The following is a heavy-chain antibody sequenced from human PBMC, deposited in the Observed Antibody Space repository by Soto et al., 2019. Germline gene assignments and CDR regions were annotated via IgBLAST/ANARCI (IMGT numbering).Heavy chain of an antibody. CDR2: ISGSGGST. CDR1: AFNFRLYP. Sequence: EVQLLESGGGLVQPGGSLRLSCGASAFNFRLYPMAWVRQAPGKGLEWVSSISGSGGSTFYADSVKGRFTISRDNSKNTLYLQMDTLRAGDSAVYYCAKAHTFRFYYFTGRDYWGQGTLVTVSS. J-gene: IGHJ4*02. V-gene: IGHV3-23*01. CDR3: AKAHTFRFYYFTGRDY. D-gene: IGHD3-22*01.